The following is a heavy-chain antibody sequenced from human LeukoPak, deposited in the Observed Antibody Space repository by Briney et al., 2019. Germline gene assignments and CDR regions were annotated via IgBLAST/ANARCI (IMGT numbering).Heavy chain of an antibody. CDR3: ARAFYGSGSYLYWFDP. D-gene: IGHD3-10*01. V-gene: IGHV1-3*01. CDR1: GYTFTSYA. Sequence: ASVKVSCKASGYTFTSYAMHWVRQAPGQRLEWMGWINAGSGNTKYSQKFQGRVTITRDTSASTAYMELSSLRSEDTAVYYCARAFYGSGSYLYWFDPWGQGTLVTVSS. J-gene: IGHJ5*02. CDR2: INAGSGNT.